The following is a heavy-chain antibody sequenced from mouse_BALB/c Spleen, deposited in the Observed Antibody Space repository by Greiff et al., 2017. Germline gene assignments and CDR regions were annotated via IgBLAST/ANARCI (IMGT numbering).Heavy chain of an antibody. CDR3: ARENYGNYGGWYFDV. CDR1: GFTFSSYG. V-gene: IGHV5-6-3*01. CDR2: INSNGGST. D-gene: IGHD2-1*01. J-gene: IGHJ1*01. Sequence: EVKLVESGGGLVQPGGSLKLSCAASGFTFSSYGMSWVRQTPDKRLELVATINSNGGSTYYPDSVKGRFTISRDNAKNTLYLQMSSLKSEDTAMYYCARENYGNYGGWYFDVWGAGTTVTVSS.